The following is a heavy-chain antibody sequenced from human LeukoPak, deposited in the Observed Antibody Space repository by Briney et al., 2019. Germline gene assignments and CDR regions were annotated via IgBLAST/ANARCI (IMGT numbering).Heavy chain of an antibody. Sequence: GGSLRLSCAASGFTFSSYAMSWVRQAPGTGLEWVSAISGSGGSTYYADSVKGRFTISRDNAKNSLYLQMNSLRAEDTAVYYSGTQRLITMAHGVPIQLRYSYGMDVWGQGTTVTVSS. CDR1: GFTFSSYA. V-gene: IGHV3-23*01. J-gene: IGHJ6*02. CDR3: GTQRLITMAHGVPIQLRYSYGMDV. D-gene: IGHD3-10*01. CDR2: ISGSGGST.